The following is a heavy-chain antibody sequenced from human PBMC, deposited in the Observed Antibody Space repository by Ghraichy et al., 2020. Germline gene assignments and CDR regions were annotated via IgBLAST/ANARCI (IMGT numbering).Heavy chain of an antibody. V-gene: IGHV3-64D*08. J-gene: IGHJ4*02. Sequence: GGSLRLSCSVSGFTFRSYAMHWVRQAPGKGLEYVSGISSNGGSTYYADSVKGRFTISRDNSKNTLYLQISRLRVEDTAVYYGVKGPLVRFLEWSTTFDYWGQGTLVTVSS. CDR2: ISSNGGST. CDR1: GFTFRSYA. CDR3: VKGPLVRFLEWSTTFDY. D-gene: IGHD3-3*01.